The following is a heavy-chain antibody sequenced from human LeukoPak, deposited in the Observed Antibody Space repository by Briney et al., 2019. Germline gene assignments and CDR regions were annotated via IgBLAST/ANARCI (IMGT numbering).Heavy chain of an antibody. D-gene: IGHD3-10*01. CDR3: ASEPHYYGSGSPSDY. V-gene: IGHV1-2*02. Sequence: ASVKVSCKASGYTFTGYYMHWVRQAPGQGLAWMGWINPNSGGTNYAQKFQGRVTMTRDTSISTAYMELSRLRSDDTAVYYCASEPHYYGSGSPSDYWGQGTLVTVSS. CDR1: GYTFTGYY. J-gene: IGHJ4*02. CDR2: INPNSGGT.